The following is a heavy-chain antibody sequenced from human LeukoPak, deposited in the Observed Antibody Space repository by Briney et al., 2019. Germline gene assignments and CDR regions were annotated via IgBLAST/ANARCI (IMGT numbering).Heavy chain of an antibody. CDR3: AKGSTSEA. J-gene: IGHJ5*02. Sequence: GGSLRLSCAASGFTFSSYVMNWVRQAPGRGLEWVSAISGSGGTTYYADSVKGRFTISRNNSKNTLYLQMNSLSAEDTAVFYCAKGSTSEAWGQGTLVTVSS. V-gene: IGHV3-23*01. CDR1: GFTFSSYV. D-gene: IGHD5/OR15-5a*01. CDR2: ISGSGGTT.